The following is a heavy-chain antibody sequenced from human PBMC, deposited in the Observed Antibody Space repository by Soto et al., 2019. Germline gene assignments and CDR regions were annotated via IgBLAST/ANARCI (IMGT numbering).Heavy chain of an antibody. D-gene: IGHD2-2*01. V-gene: IGHV3-7*01. CDR1: GFTFSSYW. Sequence: EVQLVESGGGLVQPGGSLRLSCAASGFTFSSYWMSWVRQAPGKGLEWVANIKQDGSEKYYVDSVKGRFTISRDNAKNSLYLQMNSLRAEDTAVYYCARDPHVVPAAMTSYFDYWGQGTLVTVSS. CDR2: IKQDGSEK. CDR3: ARDPHVVPAAMTSYFDY. J-gene: IGHJ4*02.